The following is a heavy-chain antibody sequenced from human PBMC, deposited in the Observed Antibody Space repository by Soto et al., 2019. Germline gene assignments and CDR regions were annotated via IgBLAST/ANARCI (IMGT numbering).Heavy chain of an antibody. CDR3: AKGRGYSYGYQRTDQKNCDY. CDR1: GFTFDDYT. J-gene: IGHJ4*02. Sequence: GGSLRLSCAASGFTFDDYTMHWVRQAPGKGLEWVSLISWDGGSTYYADSVKGRFTISRDNSKSSLYLQMNSLRTEDTALYYCAKGRGYSYGYQRTDQKNCDYWGQGTLVTVSS. V-gene: IGHV3-43*01. CDR2: ISWDGGST. D-gene: IGHD5-18*01.